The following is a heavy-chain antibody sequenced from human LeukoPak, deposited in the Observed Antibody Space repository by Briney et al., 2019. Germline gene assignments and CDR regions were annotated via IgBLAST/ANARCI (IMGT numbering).Heavy chain of an antibody. Sequence: SETLSLTCAVYGGSFSGYYWSWIRQPPGKGLEWIGEINHSGSTNYNPSLKSRVTISVDTSKNQFSLKLSSVTAADTAVYYCARGLAARRRFDPWGQGTLVTVSS. CDR2: INHSGST. CDR1: GGSFSGYY. CDR3: ARGLAARRRFDP. D-gene: IGHD6-6*01. V-gene: IGHV4-34*01. J-gene: IGHJ5*02.